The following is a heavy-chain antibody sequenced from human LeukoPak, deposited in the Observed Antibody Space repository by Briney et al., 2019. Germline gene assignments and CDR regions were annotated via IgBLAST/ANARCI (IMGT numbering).Heavy chain of an antibody. CDR2: IKQDGSEK. D-gene: IGHD3-22*01. CDR3: ARDFHRRLYDSSGYYLY. CDR1: GFTFSSYW. V-gene: IGHV3-7*01. J-gene: IGHJ4*02. Sequence: GGSLRLSCAASGFTFSSYWMSWVRQAPGKGLEWVANIKQDGSEKYYVDSVKGRFTISRDNAKNSLYLQMNSLRAEDTAVYYCARDFHRRLYDSSGYYLYWGQGTLVTVSS.